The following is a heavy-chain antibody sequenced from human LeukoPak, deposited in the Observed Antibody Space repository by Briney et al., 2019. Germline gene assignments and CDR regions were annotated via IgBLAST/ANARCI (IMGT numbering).Heavy chain of an antibody. CDR3: ARASPGVVFNYFDY. CDR1: GFTIDSCY. V-gene: IGHV3-7*01. CDR2: IDEAGKDR. J-gene: IGHJ4*01. D-gene: IGHD2-15*01. Sequence: GGSLRLSCGASGFTIDSCYMSWVRQAPGKGLEWVANIDEAGKDRYYADSVKGRFTISRDNTKNSVFLDMTSLRVEDTATYFCARASPGVVFNYFDYWGQGALVPVSS.